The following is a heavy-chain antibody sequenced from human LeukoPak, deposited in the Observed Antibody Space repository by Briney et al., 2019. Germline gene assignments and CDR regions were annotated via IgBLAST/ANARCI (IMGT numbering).Heavy chain of an antibody. CDR2: IYYSGST. CDR3: ATDSGGYRSKLDY. Sequence: PSETLSLTCTVSGGSISSSSYYWGWIRQPPGKGLEWIGTIYYSGSTYYNPSLKSRVSISVDTSKNQFSLQLSSVTAADTAVYYCATDSGGYRSKLDYWGQGALVTVSS. CDR1: GGSISSSSYY. V-gene: IGHV4-39*07. J-gene: IGHJ4*02. D-gene: IGHD3-22*01.